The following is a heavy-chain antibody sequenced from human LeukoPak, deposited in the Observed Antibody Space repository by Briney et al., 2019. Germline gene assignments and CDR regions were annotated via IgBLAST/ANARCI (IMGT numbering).Heavy chain of an antibody. D-gene: IGHD1-20*01. J-gene: IGHJ4*02. CDR3: ARDPVTGYFDY. Sequence: GSSVKVSCKASGGTFSSYAISWVRQAPGQGLEWMGRIIPILGIANYAQRFHGRVTMTRDTSTSTVYVYLSSLRSEDTAMYYCARDPVTGYFDYWGQGTLVTVSS. CDR2: IIPILGIA. CDR1: GGTFSSYA. V-gene: IGHV1-69*04.